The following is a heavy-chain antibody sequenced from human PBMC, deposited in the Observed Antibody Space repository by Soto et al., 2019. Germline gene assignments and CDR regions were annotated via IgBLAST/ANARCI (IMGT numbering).Heavy chain of an antibody. CDR1: GYTFTNYD. J-gene: IGHJ4*02. CDR3: ARENRDFDY. Sequence: QVQLVQSGAEVKNPGASVKVSCKAAGYTFTNYDINWVRQASGQGLEWMGWLTPNSGNTGIAQKFRGRLTMTRNTSISTAYMELSSLRSEDSAVYYCARENRDFDYWGQGSQVTVSS. V-gene: IGHV1-8*01. CDR2: LTPNSGNT.